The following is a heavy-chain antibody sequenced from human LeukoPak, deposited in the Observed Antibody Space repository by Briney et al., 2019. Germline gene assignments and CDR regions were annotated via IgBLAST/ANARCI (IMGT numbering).Heavy chain of an antibody. CDR3: ARGRISIVVVPAAIAY. CDR1: GFTFSSYA. J-gene: IGHJ4*02. Sequence: PGRSLRLSCAASGFTFSSYAMHWVRQAPGKGLEWVAVISYDGSDKYYADSVKGRFTISRDNSKSTLYLQMNSLRAEDTAVYYCARGRISIVVVPAAIAYWGQGTLVTVSS. CDR2: ISYDGSDK. V-gene: IGHV3-30*01. D-gene: IGHD2-2*02.